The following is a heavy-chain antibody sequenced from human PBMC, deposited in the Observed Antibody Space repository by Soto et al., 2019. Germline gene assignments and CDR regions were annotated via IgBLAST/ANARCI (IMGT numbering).Heavy chain of an antibody. D-gene: IGHD3-10*01. V-gene: IGHV4-34*01. CDR1: GGSFSGYY. Sequence: PSETLSLTCAVYGGSFSGYYWSWIRQPPGKGLEWIGEINHSGSTNYNPSLKSRVTISVDTSKNQFSLKLSSVTAADTAVYYCARAAYYGSGSYRYYYYGMDVWGQGTTVTVSS. CDR3: ARAAYYGSGSYRYYYYGMDV. CDR2: INHSGST. J-gene: IGHJ6*02.